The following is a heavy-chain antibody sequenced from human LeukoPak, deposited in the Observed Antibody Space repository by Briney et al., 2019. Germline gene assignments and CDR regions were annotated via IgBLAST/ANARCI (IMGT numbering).Heavy chain of an antibody. CDR3: ARSSTTVTTRFFDL. V-gene: IGHV3-9*01. CDR1: GFTFDDYA. D-gene: IGHD4-17*01. CDR2: INWNSDSI. Sequence: GGSLRLSCAVSGFTFDDYAMHWVRQVPGKGLEWVSGINWNSDSIGYADSVKGRFTTSRDNAKNSLYLQMNSLSPEDTALYYCARSSTTVTTRFFDLWGRGTLVTVSS. J-gene: IGHJ2*01.